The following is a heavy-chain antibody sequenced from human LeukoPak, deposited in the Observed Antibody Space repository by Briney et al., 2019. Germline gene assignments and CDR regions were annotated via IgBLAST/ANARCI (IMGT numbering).Heavy chain of an antibody. V-gene: IGHV3-7*01. CDR1: GFTFSSFW. J-gene: IGHJ4*02. CDR2: IKEDGSEK. Sequence: GGSLRLSCAASGFTFSSFWMSWVRQAPGKELQWVANIKEDGSEKYYVDSVKGRFTISRDNAKNSLYLQMNSLTAEDTAVYYCARAPEYGTTDYWGQGTLVTVSS. D-gene: IGHD1-7*01. CDR3: ARAPEYGTTDY.